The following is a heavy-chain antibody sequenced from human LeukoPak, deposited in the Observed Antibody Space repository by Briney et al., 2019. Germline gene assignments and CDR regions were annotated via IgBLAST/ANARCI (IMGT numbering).Heavy chain of an antibody. CDR3: RGVGAFDI. CDR2: INHSGST. D-gene: IGHD3-16*01. Sequence: SETLSLTCAVYVGSFSGYYWSWIRQPPGKGLEWIGEINHSGSTNYNPSLKSRVTISVDTSKNQFSLKLSSVTAADTAVYYCRGVGAFDIWGQGTMVTVSS. CDR1: VGSFSGYY. V-gene: IGHV4-34*01. J-gene: IGHJ3*02.